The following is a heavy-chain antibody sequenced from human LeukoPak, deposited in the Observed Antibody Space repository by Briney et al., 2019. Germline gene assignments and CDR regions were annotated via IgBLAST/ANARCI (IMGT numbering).Heavy chain of an antibody. V-gene: IGHV4-38-2*01. CDR3: ARGQTGGSGGSCYCFDP. J-gene: IGHJ5*02. D-gene: IGHD2-15*01. CDR1: GFTFSSYE. CDR2: IYHSGST. Sequence: KPGGSLRLSCAASGFTFSSYEMNWVRQAPGKGLEWIGSIYHSGSTYYNPSLKSRVTISVDTSKNQFSLKLSSVTAADTAVYYCARGQTGGSGGSCYCFDPWGQGTLVTVSS.